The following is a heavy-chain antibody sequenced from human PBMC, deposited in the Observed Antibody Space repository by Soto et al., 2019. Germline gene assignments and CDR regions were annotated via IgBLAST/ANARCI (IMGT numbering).Heavy chain of an antibody. CDR3: ARGYSYGFDY. D-gene: IGHD5-18*01. Sequence: SETLSLTCTVSGGSISSSSYYWGWIRQPPGKGLEWIGSIYYSGSTYYNPSLKSRVTISVDTSKNQFSLKLSSVTAADTAVYYCARGYSYGFDYWGQGTLVTVSS. CDR1: GGSISSSSYY. V-gene: IGHV4-39*01. J-gene: IGHJ4*02. CDR2: IYYSGST.